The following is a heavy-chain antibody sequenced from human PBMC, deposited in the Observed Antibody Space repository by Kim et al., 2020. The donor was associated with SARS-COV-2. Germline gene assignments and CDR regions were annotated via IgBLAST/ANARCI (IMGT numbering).Heavy chain of an antibody. Sequence: GGSLRLSCAASGFTFSSYAMHWVRQAPGKGLEWVAVISYDGSNKYYADSVKGRFTISRDNSKNTLYLQMNSLRAEDTAVYYCARDGLYSSGWYWGQGTLVTVSS. V-gene: IGHV3-30-3*01. CDR1: GFTFSSYA. D-gene: IGHD6-19*01. CDR2: ISYDGSNK. J-gene: IGHJ4*02. CDR3: ARDGLYSSGWY.